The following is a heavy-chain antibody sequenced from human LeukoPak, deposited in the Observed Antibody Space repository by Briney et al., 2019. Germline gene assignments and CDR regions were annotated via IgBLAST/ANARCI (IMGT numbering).Heavy chain of an antibody. CDR2: IKQDGSEK. D-gene: IGHD7-27*01. CDR1: GFTFSGYW. V-gene: IGHV3-7*03. CDR3: ARGLNRGFDY. Sequence: QAGGSLRLSCAASGFTFSGYWMSWVRQAPGKGLEWVANIKQDGSEKYYVDSVKGRFTISRDNAKNSLYPQMNSLRAEDTAVYYCARGLNRGFDYWGQGTLVTVSS. J-gene: IGHJ4*02.